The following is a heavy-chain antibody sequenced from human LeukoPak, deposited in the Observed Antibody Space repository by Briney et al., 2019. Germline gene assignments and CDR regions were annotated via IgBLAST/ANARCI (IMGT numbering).Heavy chain of an antibody. Sequence: APVKVSCKASGYTSTNHYMHWVRQAPGQGLEWMGIINPSGDSTTYAQKFQGRVTMTRDTSTGTVYMELSSLRSEDTAVYYCARHDLGGFSPFDSWGQGTLVTVSS. CDR3: ARHDLGGFSPFDS. CDR1: GYTSTNHY. V-gene: IGHV1-46*01. J-gene: IGHJ4*02. D-gene: IGHD2-15*01. CDR2: INPSGDST.